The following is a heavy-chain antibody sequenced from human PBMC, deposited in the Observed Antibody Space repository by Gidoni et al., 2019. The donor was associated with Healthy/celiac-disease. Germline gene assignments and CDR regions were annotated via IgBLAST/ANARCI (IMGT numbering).Heavy chain of an antibody. Sequence: QVQLVESGGGVVQPGRSMRLYCADSGLTLSSYAMHWVRQAPGKGLEWVAVISYDGSNKYYADSVKGRFTISRDNSKNTLYLQMNSLRAEDTAVYYCAREIVHDYGDYFDYWGQGTLVTVSS. CDR1: GLTLSSYA. CDR2: ISYDGSNK. J-gene: IGHJ4*02. D-gene: IGHD4-17*01. CDR3: AREIVHDYGDYFDY. V-gene: IGHV3-30-3*01.